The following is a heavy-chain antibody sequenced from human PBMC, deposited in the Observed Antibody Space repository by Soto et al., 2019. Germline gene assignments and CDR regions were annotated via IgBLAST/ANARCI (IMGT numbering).Heavy chain of an antibody. CDR2: IYYSGST. CDR3: ARVNFGYSGYDIYFDY. V-gene: IGHV4-59*08. D-gene: IGHD5-12*01. CDR1: GGSVSSYY. Sequence: PSETLSLTCTVSGGSVSSYYWSWIRQSPGKGLEWIGYIYYSGSTKYKPSLKSRVTMSVDTSKNQFSLKVTSATAADTAVYYCARVNFGYSGYDIYFDYWGQGTLVTVSS. J-gene: IGHJ4*02.